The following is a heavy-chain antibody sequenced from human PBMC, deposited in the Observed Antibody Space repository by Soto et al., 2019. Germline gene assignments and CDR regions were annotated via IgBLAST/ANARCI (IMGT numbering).Heavy chain of an antibody. CDR2: INQDGVEQ. CDR1: GFTFSNYL. CDR3: ASAPVIVVVPAAIRDY. D-gene: IGHD2-2*02. Sequence: GGSLRLSFASSGFTFSNYLMSWVRQAPGKGLEWVANINQDGVEQNYVDSVKGRFTISRDTAKNTLYLQMNSLRAEDTAVYYCASAPVIVVVPAAIRDYWGQGTQVTVSS. V-gene: IGHV3-7*01. J-gene: IGHJ4*02.